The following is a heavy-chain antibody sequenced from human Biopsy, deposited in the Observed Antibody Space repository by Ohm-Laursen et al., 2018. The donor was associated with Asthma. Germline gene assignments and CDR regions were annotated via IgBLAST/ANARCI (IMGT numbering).Heavy chain of an antibody. V-gene: IGHV1-18*01. Sequence: GASVTVSCKTSGYTFNSAGITWVRQAPGQGLGWMGWISVYNGNTKVAQKLQDRVTMITDTSTSTAYMELRSLRSDDTAVYFCARAVDYSHYYGIDVWGQGTTVTVS. CDR2: ISVYNGNT. J-gene: IGHJ6*02. CDR1: GYTFNSAG. D-gene: IGHD3-10*01. CDR3: ARAVDYSHYYGIDV.